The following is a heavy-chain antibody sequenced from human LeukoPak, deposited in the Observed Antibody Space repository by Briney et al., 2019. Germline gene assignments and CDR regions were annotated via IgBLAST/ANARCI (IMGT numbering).Heavy chain of an antibody. D-gene: IGHD5-12*01. CDR3: ARSYSGYDYFGVNH. V-gene: IGHV4-39*07. CDR1: GGSISSSSYY. CDR2: IYYSGST. Sequence: PSETLSLTCTVSGGSISSSSYYWGWICQPPGKGLEWIGSIYYSGSTYYNPSLKSRVTISVDTSKNQFSLKLSSVTAADTAVYYCARSYSGYDYFGVNHWGQGTLVTVSS. J-gene: IGHJ5*02.